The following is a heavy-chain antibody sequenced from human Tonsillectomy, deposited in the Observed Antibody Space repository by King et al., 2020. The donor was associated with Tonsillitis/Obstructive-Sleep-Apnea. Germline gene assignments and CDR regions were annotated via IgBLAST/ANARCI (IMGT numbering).Heavy chain of an antibody. D-gene: IGHD3-3*01. CDR1: GFTVSSNY. CDR3: ARVYATYDFWSGYSRGDAFDI. CDR2: IYSGGST. J-gene: IGHJ3*02. Sequence: DVQLVESGGGLVQPGGSLRLSCAASGFTVSSNYMSWVRQAPGKGLEWVSVIYSGGSTYYADSVKGRFTISRDNSKNTLYLQMNSRRAEDTAVYYCARVYATYDFWSGYSRGDAFDIWGQGTMVTVSS. V-gene: IGHV3-66*01.